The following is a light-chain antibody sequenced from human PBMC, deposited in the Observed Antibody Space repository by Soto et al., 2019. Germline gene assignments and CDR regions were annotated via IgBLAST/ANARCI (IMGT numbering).Light chain of an antibody. CDR3: QKYNSAPWT. CDR2: YAS. J-gene: IGKJ1*01. V-gene: IGKV3-15*01. CDR1: LTVSTN. Sequence: DIVMTQSPATLSVSPGERATLSCRASLTVSTNLAWYQQKPGQAPRLLIYYASTRATGIPARFSGSGSVKEFTLTISSVQSEDSAVYYCQKYNSAPWTFGQGTKVEIK.